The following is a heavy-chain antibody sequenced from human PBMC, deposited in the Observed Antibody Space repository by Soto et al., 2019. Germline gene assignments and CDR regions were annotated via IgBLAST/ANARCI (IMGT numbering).Heavy chain of an antibody. CDR1: GGSISSYY. D-gene: IGHD6-19*01. Sequence: SETLSLTCTVSGGSISSYYWSWIRQPPGKGLEWIGYIYYSGSTNYNPSLKSRVTISVDTSKNQFSLKLSSVTAADTAVYYCARLGIAVAGTYNWFDPWGQGTLVTVSS. CDR3: ARLGIAVAGTYNWFDP. J-gene: IGHJ5*02. CDR2: IYYSGST. V-gene: IGHV4-59*08.